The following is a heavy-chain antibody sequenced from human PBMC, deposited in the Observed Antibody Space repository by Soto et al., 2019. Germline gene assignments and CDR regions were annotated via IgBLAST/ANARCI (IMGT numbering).Heavy chain of an antibody. CDR1: GFSPSSHW. CDR2: INSDGSST. CDR3: ARQQLYAFDI. J-gene: IGHJ3*02. Sequence: GGSLRLSCAASGFSPSSHWMHWVRQAPGKGLVWVSRINSDGSSTGYADSVKGRFTISRDNAKNTLYLQMNSLRAEDTAVYYCARQQLYAFDIWGQGTMVTVSS. D-gene: IGHD6-13*01. V-gene: IGHV3-74*01.